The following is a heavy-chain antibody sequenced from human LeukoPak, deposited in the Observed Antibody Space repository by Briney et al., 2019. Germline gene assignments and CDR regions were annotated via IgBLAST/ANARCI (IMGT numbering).Heavy chain of an antibody. J-gene: IGHJ4*02. D-gene: IGHD3-10*01. V-gene: IGHV3-53*01. CDR2: LFSGGNT. Sequence: GGSLRLSCAASGFTVSSNFMSWVRQAPGKGPEWVSVLFSGGNTYYPDSVKGRFTISRDNSKNTLYLQMNSLRAEDTAVYYCAKDRPYYYGSGSEETFDYWGQGTLVTVSS. CDR1: GFTVSSNF. CDR3: AKDRPYYYGSGSEETFDY.